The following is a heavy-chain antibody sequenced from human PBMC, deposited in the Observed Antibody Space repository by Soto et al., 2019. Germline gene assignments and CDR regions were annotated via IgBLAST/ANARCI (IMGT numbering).Heavy chain of an antibody. J-gene: IGHJ5*02. CDR1: GYTFTGYY. CDR2: INPKNGGT. Sequence: ASVKVSCKASGYTFTGYYLHWVRQAPGQGLEWMGWINPKNGGTKYGQKFQGRVTMTRDTSISTAYMELSRLKSDDTAVYYCAKEGVFAATPQYNWFEPWGQGVLVIVSS. V-gene: IGHV1-2*02. CDR3: AKEGVFAATPQYNWFEP. D-gene: IGHD2-15*01.